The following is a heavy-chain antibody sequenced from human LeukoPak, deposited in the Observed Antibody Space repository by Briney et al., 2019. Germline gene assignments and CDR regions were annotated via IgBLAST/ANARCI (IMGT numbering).Heavy chain of an antibody. CDR3: ARDYGDYFDY. V-gene: IGHV4-59*01. Sequence: PSETLSITCTVSGGSISNYYWSWIRQPPGKGLEWIGYIYYSGSTNYNPSLKSRVIISVDTSKNQFSLKLSSVAAADTAVYYCARDYGDYFDYWGQGTLVTVSS. CDR2: IYYSGST. CDR1: GGSISNYY. D-gene: IGHD4-17*01. J-gene: IGHJ4*02.